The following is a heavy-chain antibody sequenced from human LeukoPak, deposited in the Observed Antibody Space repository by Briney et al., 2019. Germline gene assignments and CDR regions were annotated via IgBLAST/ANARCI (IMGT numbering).Heavy chain of an antibody. D-gene: IGHD1/OR15-1a*01. CDR2: INPNSGGT. J-gene: IGHJ3*02. Sequence: ASVKVSCKASGYTFTSYGISWVRQAPGQGLEWMGWINPNSGGTHYEQKFQGRVTMTRDTSISTAYMELSRLRSDDTAVYYCARWGPNNAFDIWGQGTMVTVSS. V-gene: IGHV1-2*02. CDR1: GYTFTSYG. CDR3: ARWGPNNAFDI.